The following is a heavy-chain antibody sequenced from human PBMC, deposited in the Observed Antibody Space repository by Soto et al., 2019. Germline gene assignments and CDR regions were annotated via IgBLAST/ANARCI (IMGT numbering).Heavy chain of an antibody. J-gene: IGHJ4*02. CDR1: GYTFTSYG. CDR2: ITPHNGNT. Sequence: QVQLVQSGAEVKEPGASVKVSCKASGYTFTSYGISWVRQAPGQGLEWMGWITPHNGNTNYAQKLQGRVTMTTDTSTSTAYVELRSLRSDDTAVYYCARSWRVSGTPEGDYWGQGTLVTVTS. CDR3: ARSWRVSGTPEGDY. V-gene: IGHV1-18*01. D-gene: IGHD3-10*01.